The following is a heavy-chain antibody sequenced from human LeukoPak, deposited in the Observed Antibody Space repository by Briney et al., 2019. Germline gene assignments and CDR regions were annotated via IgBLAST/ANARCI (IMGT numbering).Heavy chain of an antibody. CDR3: TTDTWYSAGH. CDR2: IKKDGSEK. Sequence: GGSLRLSCTASGFIFSGSWMAWIRQAPGKGLEWVAIIKKDGSEKYYVDSMKGRFTTSRDNAKNSLFLQMNSLRAEDTAIYYCTTDTWYSAGHWGQGTLVTVSS. V-gene: IGHV3-7*03. J-gene: IGHJ4*02. D-gene: IGHD2-15*01. CDR1: GFIFSGSW.